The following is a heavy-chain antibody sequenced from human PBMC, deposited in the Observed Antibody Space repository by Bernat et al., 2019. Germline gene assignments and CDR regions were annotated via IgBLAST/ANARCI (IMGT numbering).Heavy chain of an antibody. CDR2: ISAYNGNT. CDR3: ARETRGPVTTDYYGMDV. V-gene: IGHV1-18*01. J-gene: IGHJ6*02. D-gene: IGHD4-17*01. Sequence: QVQLVQSGAEVKKPGASVKVSCKASGYTFTSYGISWVRQAPGQGLEWMGWISAYNGNTNYAQKLQGRVTMTTDTSTSTAYMELRSLRSDDTAVYYCARETRGPVTTDYYGMDVWGQGTTVTVSS. CDR1: GYTFTSYG.